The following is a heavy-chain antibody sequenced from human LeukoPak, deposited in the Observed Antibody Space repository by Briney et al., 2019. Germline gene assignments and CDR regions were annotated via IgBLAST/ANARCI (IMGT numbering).Heavy chain of an antibody. CDR2: ISPLLGAA. CDR1: AGTFSDYV. V-gene: IGHV1-69*13. CDR3: ATYDVLTGFEY. D-gene: IGHD3/OR15-3a*01. J-gene: IGHJ4*02. Sequence: AAVKVSCKASAGTFSDYVISWVRQAPGQGLNWMGGISPLLGAAKHTQKFQDRVTITADESTRTAYMELSDLRSADTAVYYCATYDVLTGFEYWGQGTLVT.